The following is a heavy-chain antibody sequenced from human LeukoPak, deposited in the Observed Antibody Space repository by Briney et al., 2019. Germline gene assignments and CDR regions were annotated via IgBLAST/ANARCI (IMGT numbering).Heavy chain of an antibody. CDR2: IIPIFGTA. J-gene: IGHJ2*01. V-gene: IGHV1-69*13. CDR3: ARGPDYGDHGPDWYFDL. D-gene: IGHD4-17*01. Sequence: SVKVSCKASGYTFTGYYIHWVRQAPGQGLEWMGGIIPIFGTANYAQKFQGRVTITADESTSTAYMELSSLRSEDTAVYYCARGPDYGDHGPDWYFDLWGRGTLVTVSS. CDR1: GYTFTGYY.